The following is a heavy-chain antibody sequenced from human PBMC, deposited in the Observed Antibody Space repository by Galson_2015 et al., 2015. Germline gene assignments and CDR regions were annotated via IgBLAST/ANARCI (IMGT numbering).Heavy chain of an antibody. D-gene: IGHD1-26*01. Sequence: LVKPTQTLALACSFSGFSLSTSGVGVGWVRQPPGKALEWLGLIYWDDDKRYSPSLKSRLTITKYTSKNQVVLTMTNMDPGDTATYYCAHSPPFESYADYWGQGTLVTVSS. CDR1: GFSLSTSGVG. CDR2: IYWDDDK. J-gene: IGHJ4*02. V-gene: IGHV2-5*02. CDR3: AHSPPFESYADY.